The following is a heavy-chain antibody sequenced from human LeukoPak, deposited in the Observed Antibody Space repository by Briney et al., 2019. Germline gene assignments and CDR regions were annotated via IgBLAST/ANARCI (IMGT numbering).Heavy chain of an antibody. D-gene: IGHD2-2*01. CDR3: ARDYCSTTSCFDF. Sequence: GASVKVSCKASGYTFTGYFMHWVRQAPGQGLEWMGWINPNSGDTKYAQRFQGRVTMTRDTSISTAYMELSRLRSDDTAFYYCARDYCSTTSCFDFWGQGTPVTVSS. CDR1: GYTFTGYF. V-gene: IGHV1-2*02. CDR2: INPNSGDT. J-gene: IGHJ4*02.